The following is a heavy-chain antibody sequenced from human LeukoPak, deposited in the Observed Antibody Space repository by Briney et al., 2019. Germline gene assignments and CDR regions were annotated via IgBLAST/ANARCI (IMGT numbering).Heavy chain of an antibody. Sequence: ASVKVSCKASGGTFSSYAISWVRQAPGQGLEWMGWINPNSGGTNYAQKFQGRVTMTRDTSISTAYMELSRLRSDDTAVYYCASGPSDLGSSSQYWGQGTLVIVSS. D-gene: IGHD6-6*01. V-gene: IGHV1-2*02. CDR1: GGTFSSYA. CDR3: ASGPSDLGSSSQY. J-gene: IGHJ4*02. CDR2: INPNSGGT.